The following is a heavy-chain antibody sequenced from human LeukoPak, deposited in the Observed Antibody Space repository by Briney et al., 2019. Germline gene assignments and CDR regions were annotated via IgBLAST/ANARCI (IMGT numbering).Heavy chain of an antibody. V-gene: IGHV3-30*18. CDR3: AKGPLRGTAAAIDY. CDR2: ISYDGRNK. J-gene: IGHJ4*02. D-gene: IGHD2-2*01. CDR1: GFTFNNYG. Sequence: GGSLRLSCVASGFTFNNYGMHWVRQAPGKGLEWVAVISYDGRNKHYPDSVKGRFTISRDISTDTLWLQMDSLRTEDTAVYYCAKGPLRGTAAAIDYWGQGTLVTVSS.